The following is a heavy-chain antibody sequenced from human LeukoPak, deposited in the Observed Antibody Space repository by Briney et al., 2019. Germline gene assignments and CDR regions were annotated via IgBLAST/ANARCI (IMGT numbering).Heavy chain of an antibody. Sequence: GGSLRLSCTASGLTFSTSGFNWVRQAPGKGLEWVASIGPTGSDRYHADSIKGRFTISRDNAKNSLYLQMNSLRAEDTAVYYCARGSSFFDYWGQGTLVTVSS. CDR1: GLTFSTSG. J-gene: IGHJ4*02. CDR3: ARGSSFFDY. D-gene: IGHD3-10*01. CDR2: IGPTGSDR. V-gene: IGHV3-21*01.